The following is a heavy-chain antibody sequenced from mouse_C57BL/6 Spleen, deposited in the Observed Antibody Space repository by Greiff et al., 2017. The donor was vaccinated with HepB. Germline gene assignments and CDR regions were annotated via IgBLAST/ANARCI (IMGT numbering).Heavy chain of an antibody. D-gene: IGHD2-14*01. CDR2: ISDGGSYT. V-gene: IGHV5-4*01. CDR1: GFTFSSYA. J-gene: IGHJ1*03. CDR3: ARGVRDWYFDV. Sequence: EVQVVESGGGLVKPGGSLKLSCAASGFTFSSYAMSWVRQTPEKRLEWVATISDGGSYTYYPDNVKGRFTISRDNAKNNLYLQMSHLKSEDTAMYYCARGVRDWYFDVWGTGTTVTVSS.